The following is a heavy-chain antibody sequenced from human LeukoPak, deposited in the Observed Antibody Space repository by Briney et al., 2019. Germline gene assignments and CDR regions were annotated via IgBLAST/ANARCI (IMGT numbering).Heavy chain of an antibody. CDR2: ISYDGSNK. Sequence: GGSLRLSCAASGFTFSSYAMHWVRQAPGKGLEWVAVISYDGSNKYYADSVKGRFTISRDNSKNTLYLQMNSLRAEDTAVYYCARDWFLRPWGQGTLVTVSS. V-gene: IGHV3-30*04. CDR3: ARDWFLRP. D-gene: IGHD3-10*01. CDR1: GFTFSSYA. J-gene: IGHJ5*02.